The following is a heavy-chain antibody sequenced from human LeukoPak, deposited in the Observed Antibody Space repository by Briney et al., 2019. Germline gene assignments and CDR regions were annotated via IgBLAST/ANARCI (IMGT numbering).Heavy chain of an antibody. Sequence: PSETLSLTCTVSGGSISSYYWSWIRQPPGKGLEWIGCIYTSGSTNYNPSLKSRVTISVDTSKNQFSLKLSSVTAADTAVYYCARRRASSSFDFDYWGQGTLVTVSS. CDR3: ARRRASSSFDFDY. CDR1: GGSISSYY. J-gene: IGHJ4*02. D-gene: IGHD6-6*01. CDR2: IYTSGST. V-gene: IGHV4-4*09.